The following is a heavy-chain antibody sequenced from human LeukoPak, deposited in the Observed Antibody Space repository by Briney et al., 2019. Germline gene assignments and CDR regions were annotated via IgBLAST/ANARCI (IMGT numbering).Heavy chain of an antibody. CDR3: ARGFLGYDTSDYAFSYY. D-gene: IGHD3-22*01. CDR1: GYTFTSYG. J-gene: IGHJ4*02. Sequence: GASVKVSCKASGYTFTSYGISWVRQATGQGLEWMGWMNPNNGNTGYAQRFQGRVTLTRDTSMSTAYMELSSLRSEDTAVYYCARGFLGYDTSDYAFSYYWGQGTLVTVSS. V-gene: IGHV1-8*02. CDR2: MNPNNGNT.